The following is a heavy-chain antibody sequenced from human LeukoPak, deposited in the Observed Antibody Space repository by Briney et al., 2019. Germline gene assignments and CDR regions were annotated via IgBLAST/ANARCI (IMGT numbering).Heavy chain of an antibody. D-gene: IGHD1-20*01. CDR2: INSDGSST. Sequence: GGSLRLSCAASGFTFSSYWMHWVRKAPGKGLVWVSRINSDGSSTSYAYSVKGRFTISRDNAKNTLYLQMNSLRAEDTAVYYCAREGITGRPYYYYYGMDVWGQGTTVTVSS. J-gene: IGHJ6*02. V-gene: IGHV3-74*01. CDR3: AREGITGRPYYYYYGMDV. CDR1: GFTFSSYW.